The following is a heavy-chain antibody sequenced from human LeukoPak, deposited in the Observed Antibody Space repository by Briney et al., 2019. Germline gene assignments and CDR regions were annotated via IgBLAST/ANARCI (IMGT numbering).Heavy chain of an antibody. Sequence: PGGSLRLSCAASGSTFSSYAMSWVRQASGKGLEWVSSISSSSSYIYYADSVEGRFTISRDNAQNSLYLQMNSLRAEDTAVYYCARTPPAFDIWGQGTMVTVSS. V-gene: IGHV3-21*01. CDR1: GSTFSSYA. D-gene: IGHD2-15*01. CDR3: ARTPPAFDI. J-gene: IGHJ3*02. CDR2: ISSSSSYI.